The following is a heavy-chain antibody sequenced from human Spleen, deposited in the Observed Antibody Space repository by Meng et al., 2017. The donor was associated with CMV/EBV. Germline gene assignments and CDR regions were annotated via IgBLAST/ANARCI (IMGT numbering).Heavy chain of an antibody. CDR2: ISSSSSYI. D-gene: IGHD6-13*01. Sequence: FTFSSDSMNWVRQAPGKGLEGVSSISSSSSYIYYADSVKGRFTISRDNAKNSLYLQMNSLRAEDTAVYYCARRRIAAAGGGDAFDIWGQGTMVTVSS. CDR1: FTFSSDS. V-gene: IGHV3-21*01. J-gene: IGHJ3*02. CDR3: ARRRIAAAGGGDAFDI.